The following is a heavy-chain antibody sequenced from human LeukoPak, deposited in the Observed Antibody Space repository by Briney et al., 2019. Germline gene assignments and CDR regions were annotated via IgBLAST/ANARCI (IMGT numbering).Heavy chain of an antibody. CDR1: GFTFNYAW. CDR3: TTDEDWNYARKDV. V-gene: IGHV3-15*04. J-gene: IGHJ6*02. CDR2: TVSEIDGGTT. Sequence: GGSLRLSCAASGFTFNYAWMSWVRQVPGKGLEWVGQTVSEIDGGTTDYATPVKGRFTISRDDSKSTLYLQMNSLEIEDTAVYYCTTDEDWNYARKDVWGQGATVIVSS. D-gene: IGHD1-7*01.